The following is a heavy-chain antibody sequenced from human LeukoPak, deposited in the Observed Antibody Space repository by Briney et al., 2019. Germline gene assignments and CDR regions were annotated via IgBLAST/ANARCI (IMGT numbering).Heavy chain of an antibody. D-gene: IGHD6-13*01. CDR2: IYHSGST. V-gene: IGHV4-30-2*01. CDR3: ASTSYSSSWYRNWYFDL. J-gene: IGHJ2*01. Sequence: SETLSLTCAVSGGSISSGGYSWSWIRQPPGKGLEWIGYIYHSGSTYYNPSLKSRVTISVDRSKNQFSLKLSSVTAADTAVYYCASTSYSSSWYRNWYFDLWGRGTLVTVSS. CDR1: GGSISSGGYS.